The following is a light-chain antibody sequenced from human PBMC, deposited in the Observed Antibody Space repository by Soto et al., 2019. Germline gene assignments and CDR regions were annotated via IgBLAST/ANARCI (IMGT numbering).Light chain of an antibody. V-gene: IGKV1-5*03. CDR1: QSMSGW. J-gene: IGKJ1*01. CDR2: EAT. CDR3: HQYYTYPQT. Sequence: DIQMTQSPSTLSASVGDRVTITCRASQSMSGWLAWYQQKPATAPKFLIYEATTLQSGVPSRFSGSGSGTEFTLTIISLQPDDFATYYCHQYYTYPQTFGQGTKVEVK.